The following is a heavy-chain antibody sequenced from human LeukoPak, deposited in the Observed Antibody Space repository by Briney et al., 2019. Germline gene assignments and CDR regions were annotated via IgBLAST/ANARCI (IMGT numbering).Heavy chain of an antibody. J-gene: IGHJ4*02. V-gene: IGHV4-34*01. CDR1: GGSFSGYY. Sequence: SETLSLTCAVYGGSFSGYYWSWIRQPPGKGLEWIGEINHSGSTNYNPSLKSRVTISVDTSKNQFSLKLSSVTAADTAVYYCARGRNDHGNYRFGYWGQGTLVTVSS. D-gene: IGHD4-11*01. CDR2: INHSGST. CDR3: ARGRNDHGNYRFGY.